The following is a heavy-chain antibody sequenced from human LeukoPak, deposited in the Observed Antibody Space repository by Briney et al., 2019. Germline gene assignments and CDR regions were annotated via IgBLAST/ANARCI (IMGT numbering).Heavy chain of an antibody. Sequence: WETLSLTCAVYGGSFSGYYWSWIRQPPGKGLEWIGEINHSGSTNYNPSLKSRVTISVDTSKNQFSLKLSSVTAADTAVYYCARGVIAARVFDYWGQGTLVTVSS. J-gene: IGHJ4*02. CDR3: ARGVIAARVFDY. CDR2: INHSGST. D-gene: IGHD6-6*01. V-gene: IGHV4-34*01. CDR1: GGSFSGYY.